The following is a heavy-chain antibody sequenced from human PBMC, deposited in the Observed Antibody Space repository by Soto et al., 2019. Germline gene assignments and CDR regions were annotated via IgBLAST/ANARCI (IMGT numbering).Heavy chain of an antibody. CDR1: GFSFSTYT. V-gene: IGHV3-48*01. J-gene: IGHJ5*02. CDR2: VSTSSTTI. CDR3: ARDLGS. Sequence: GGSLRLSCAASGFSFSTYTMNWVRQPPGKGLEWVSYVSTSSTTIYYTDSVKGRFTISRDNAKNSLYLQMNSLRAEDTAVYYCARDLGSWGQGTLVTVSS.